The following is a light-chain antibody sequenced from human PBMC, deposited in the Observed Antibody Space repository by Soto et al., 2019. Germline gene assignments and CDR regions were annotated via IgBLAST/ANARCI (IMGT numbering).Light chain of an antibody. CDR2: VAS. CDR3: QQYNNWHIT. J-gene: IGKJ5*01. Sequence: EIVMTQSPATLSVSPGERATLSCRASQSVSSNLAWYQQKPGQAPRLLIYVASTRATGSPARFSGSGSGTEFTLTISILQYEDVAVYYCQQYNNWHITFGQGTRLEI. CDR1: QSVSSN. V-gene: IGKV3-15*01.